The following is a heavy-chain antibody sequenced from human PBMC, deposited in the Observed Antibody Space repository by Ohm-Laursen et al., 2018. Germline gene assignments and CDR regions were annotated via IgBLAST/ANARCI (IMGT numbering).Heavy chain of an antibody. D-gene: IGHD5-18*01. Sequence: SETLSLTCLVSSGSISSYYWSWIRQPPGKGLEWIGYINYSGSTNYNPSLKSRVTISVDTSRNQFSLKLSSVTAADTAVYYCASGHNYGYDNYYYGMDVWVQGTTVTVSS. V-gene: IGHV4-59*01. CDR3: ASGHNYGYDNYYYGMDV. CDR1: SGSISSYY. CDR2: INYSGST. J-gene: IGHJ6*02.